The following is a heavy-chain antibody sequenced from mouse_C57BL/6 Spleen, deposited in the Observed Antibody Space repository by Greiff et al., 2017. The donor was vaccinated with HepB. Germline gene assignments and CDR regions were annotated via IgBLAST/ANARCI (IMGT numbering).Heavy chain of an antibody. CDR2: IHPNSGST. D-gene: IGHD4-1*01. Sequence: QVQLQQSGAELVKPGASVKLSCKASGYTFTSYWMHWVKQRPGQGLEWIGMIHPNSGSTNYNEKFKSKATLTVDKSSSTAYMQLSSLTSEDSAVYYCARITGTRGAFAYWGQGTLVTVSA. V-gene: IGHV1-64*01. J-gene: IGHJ3*01. CDR3: ARITGTRGAFAY. CDR1: GYTFTSYW.